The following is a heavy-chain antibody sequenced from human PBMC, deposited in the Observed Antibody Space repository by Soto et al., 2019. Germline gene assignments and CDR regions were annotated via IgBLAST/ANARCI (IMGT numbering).Heavy chain of an antibody. CDR2: INPSGGIT. V-gene: IGHV1-46*01. CDR3: ASSPAFSSSWYGIPPDPSHGMDV. D-gene: IGHD6-13*01. Sequence: QMQLVQSGAEVKRPGASVRVSCKSSGYTFTSFYIHWVRQAPGQGLAWMGIINPSGGITNFAQRFQGGVTMTRDMSTKTHYMELSSLKSDDTAVYYCASSPAFSSSWYGIPPDPSHGMDVWGQGTTVTVS. CDR1: GYTFTSFY. J-gene: IGHJ6*02.